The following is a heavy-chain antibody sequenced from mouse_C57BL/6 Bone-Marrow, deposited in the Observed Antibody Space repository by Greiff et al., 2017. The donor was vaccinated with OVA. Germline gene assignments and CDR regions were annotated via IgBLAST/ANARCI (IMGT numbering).Heavy chain of an antibody. J-gene: IGHJ2*01. CDR2: IYPRSGNN. Sequence: QVQLKQSGAELARPGASVKLSCKASGYTFTSYGIRWVKQRTGQGLEWIGVIYPRSGNNYYNEKFKGKATLTADKSSSTAYMELRSLTSEDSAVYFCARNSYYYGSSEGDYWGPGTTLTVSS. D-gene: IGHD1-1*01. CDR3: ARNSYYYGSSEGDY. CDR1: GYTFTSYG. V-gene: IGHV1-81*01.